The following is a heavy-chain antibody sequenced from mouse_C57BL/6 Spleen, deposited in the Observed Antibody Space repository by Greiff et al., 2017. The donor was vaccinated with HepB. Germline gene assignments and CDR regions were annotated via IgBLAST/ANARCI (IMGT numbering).Heavy chain of an antibody. J-gene: IGHJ3*01. CDR1: GYAFSSSW. CDR2: IYPGDGDT. V-gene: IGHV1-82*01. CDR3: ARDWWFAY. Sequence: VQLQQSGPELVKPGASVKISCKASGYAFSSSWMNWVKQRPGKGLEWIGRIYPGDGDTNYNRKFKGKATLTADKSSSTAYMQLSSLTSEDSAVYFCARDWWFAYWGQGTLVTVSA. D-gene: IGHD4-1*01.